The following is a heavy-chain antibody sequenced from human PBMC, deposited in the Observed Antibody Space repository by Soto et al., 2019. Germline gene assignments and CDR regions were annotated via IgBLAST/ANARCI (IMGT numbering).Heavy chain of an antibody. CDR3: ARGSLTIFGVVIHDY. V-gene: IGHV4-59*02. J-gene: IGHJ4*02. CDR2: IYYSGST. D-gene: IGHD3-3*01. Sequence: SETLSLTCTVSVGSVSSYYWSWIREPPGKGLEWIGYIYYSGSTNYNPSLKSRVTISVDTSKNQFSLKLSSVTAADTAVYYCARGSLTIFGVVIHDYWGQGTLVTVSS. CDR1: VGSVSSYY.